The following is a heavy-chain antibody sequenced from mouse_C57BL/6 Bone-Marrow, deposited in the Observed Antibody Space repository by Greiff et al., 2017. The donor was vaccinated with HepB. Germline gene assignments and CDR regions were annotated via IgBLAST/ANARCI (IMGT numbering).Heavy chain of an antibody. CDR1: GYAFTNYL. D-gene: IGHD1-1*01. CDR3: ANSNYYGSSPWFAY. CDR2: INPGSGGT. Sequence: QVQLKQSGAELVRPGTSVKVSCKASGYAFTNYLIEWVKQRPGQGLEWIGVINPGSGGTNYNEKFKGKATLTADKSSSTAYMQLSSLTSEDSAVYFCANSNYYGSSPWFAYWGQGTLVTVSA. J-gene: IGHJ3*01. V-gene: IGHV1-54*01.